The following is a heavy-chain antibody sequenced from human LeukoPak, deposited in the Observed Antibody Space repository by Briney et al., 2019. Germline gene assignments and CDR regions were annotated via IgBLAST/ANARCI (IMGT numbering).Heavy chain of an antibody. J-gene: IGHJ3*02. Sequence: GGSLRLSCAASGFTFSSYSMHWVRQAPGKGLEWVSSISSSSSYIYYADSVKGRFTTSRDNAKNSLYLQMNSLRAEDTAVYYCARFYYDSSGYYGDAFDIWGQGTMVTVSS. CDR2: ISSSSSYI. V-gene: IGHV3-21*01. CDR3: ARFYYDSSGYYGDAFDI. CDR1: GFTFSSYS. D-gene: IGHD3-22*01.